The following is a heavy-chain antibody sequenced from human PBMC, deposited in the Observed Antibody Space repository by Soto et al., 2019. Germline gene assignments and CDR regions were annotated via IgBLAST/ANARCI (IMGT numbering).Heavy chain of an antibody. CDR2: IYYSGST. D-gene: IGHD1-26*01. Sequence: PSETLSLTCTVSGGSISSYYWSWIRQPPGKGLEWIGYIYYSGSTNYNPSLKSRVTISVDTSKNQFSLKLSSVTAADTAVYYCARGVGATHYYYYGMDVWGQGTTVTVSS. J-gene: IGHJ6*02. V-gene: IGHV4-59*01. CDR3: ARGVGATHYYYYGMDV. CDR1: GGSISSYY.